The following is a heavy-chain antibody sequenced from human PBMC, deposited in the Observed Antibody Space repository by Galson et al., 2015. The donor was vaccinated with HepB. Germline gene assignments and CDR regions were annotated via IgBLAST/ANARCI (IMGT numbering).Heavy chain of an antibody. CDR2: ISAYNGNT. Sequence: SVKVSCKASGYTFTSYGISWVRQAPGQGLEWMGWISAYNGNTNYAQKLQGRVTMTTDTSTSTAYMELRSLRSDDTAVYYCARTRYYDSSGYFDAFDIWGQGTMVTVSS. CDR3: ARTRYYDSSGYFDAFDI. D-gene: IGHD3-22*01. J-gene: IGHJ3*02. V-gene: IGHV1-18*04. CDR1: GYTFTSYG.